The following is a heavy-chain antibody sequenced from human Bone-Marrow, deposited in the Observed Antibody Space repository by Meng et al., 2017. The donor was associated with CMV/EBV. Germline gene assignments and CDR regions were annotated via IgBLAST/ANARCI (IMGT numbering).Heavy chain of an antibody. D-gene: IGHD3-16*01. CDR3: AKVITAYFDY. CDR2: IKQDGSEK. V-gene: IGHV3-7*01. Sequence: GESLKISCAASGFTFSSYWMSWVRQAPGKGLEWVANIKQDGSEKYYVDSVKGRFTISRDNAKNSLYLQMNSLRAEDTAVYYWAKVITAYFDYWGQGTLVTVSS. J-gene: IGHJ4*02. CDR1: GFTFSSYW.